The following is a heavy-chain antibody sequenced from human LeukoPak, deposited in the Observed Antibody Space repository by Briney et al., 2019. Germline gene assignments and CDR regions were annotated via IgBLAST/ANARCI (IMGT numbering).Heavy chain of an antibody. CDR1: GFTFSDYF. D-gene: IGHD5-24*01. CDR2: ISSSRSTI. J-gene: IGHJ4*02. CDR3: ARDLDDFNYYFDY. V-gene: IGHV3-11*04. Sequence: GGALRLSCAASGFTFSDYFMSWVRQAPGEGVEGVSYISSSRSTIYYVGSVKGRFTISRDKAKNSLYMQMNRLRAEATAVYYCARDLDDFNYYFDYWGQGTLVTVSS.